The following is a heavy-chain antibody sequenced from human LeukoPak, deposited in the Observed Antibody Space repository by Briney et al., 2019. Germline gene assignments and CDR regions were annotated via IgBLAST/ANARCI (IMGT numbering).Heavy chain of an antibody. Sequence: GGSLRLSCAASGFTFSSYWMSWVRQAPGKGLEWVANIKQDGSQKYHVDSVKGRFIISRDNAKNSLYLQMNSLRAEDTAVYYCARLSGSGPNTVYYFDYWGQGTLVTVSS. CDR1: GFTFSSYW. CDR3: ARLSGSGPNTVYYFDY. CDR2: IKQDGSQK. D-gene: IGHD3-10*01. J-gene: IGHJ4*02. V-gene: IGHV3-7*01.